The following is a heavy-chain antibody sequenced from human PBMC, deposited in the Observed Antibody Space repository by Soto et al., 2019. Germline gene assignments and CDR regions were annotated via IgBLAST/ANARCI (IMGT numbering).Heavy chain of an antibody. D-gene: IGHD3-16*02. CDR2: SSACNGNT. CDR3: ASSKRYLGGVIGEAPFDY. Sequence: QVQLVQSGAEVKKPGASVKVSCEASGYTFTSYGISWVRQASGQGREWMGWSSACNGNTNYAQKLLGRVTMTTDTSTSTAYMEPRSLRSDDTGVYYCASSKRYLGGVIGEAPFDYWGQGTLVTVSS. V-gene: IGHV1-18*01. CDR1: GYTFTSYG. J-gene: IGHJ4*02.